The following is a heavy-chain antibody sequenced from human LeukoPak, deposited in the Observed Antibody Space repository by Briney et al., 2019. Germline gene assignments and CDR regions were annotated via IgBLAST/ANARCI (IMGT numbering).Heavy chain of an antibody. Sequence: GESLKISCKGSGYRFTNYWIGWVRQMPGKGLEWMGIIYPGDSDTRYSPSLQGQVTISVDTSIGTAYLQWSSLKASDTATYYCARQDDFRLDHWGQGTLVTVSS. CDR3: ARQDDFRLDH. CDR1: GYRFTNYW. CDR2: IYPGDSDT. J-gene: IGHJ4*02. D-gene: IGHD3-3*01. V-gene: IGHV5-51*01.